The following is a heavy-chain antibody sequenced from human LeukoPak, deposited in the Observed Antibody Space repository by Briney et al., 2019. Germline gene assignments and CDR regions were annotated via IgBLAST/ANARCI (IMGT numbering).Heavy chain of an antibody. CDR3: ARDMGVFTKWSKYDS. V-gene: IGHV6-1*01. Sequence: SQTLSLTCAISGDTVSTNSAAWNWIRQSPSRGLEWLGRTYYRSKWYNDYAVSVNSRIDINPDTSKNQFSLHLNSVTPEDTAVYYCARDMGVFTKWSKYDSWGRGTLVTVSS. CDR2: TYYRSKWYN. J-gene: IGHJ4*02. CDR1: GDTVSTNSAA. D-gene: IGHD2-15*01.